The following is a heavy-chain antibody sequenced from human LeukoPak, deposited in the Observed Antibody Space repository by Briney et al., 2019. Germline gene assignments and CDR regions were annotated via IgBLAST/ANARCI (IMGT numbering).Heavy chain of an antibody. J-gene: IGHJ6*02. CDR2: ISGSGGST. CDR3: ATDDFHYYYGMDV. CDR1: GFTFSSYA. D-gene: IGHD2-21*02. V-gene: IGHV3-23*01. Sequence: GGSLRLSCAASGFTFSSYAMSWVRQAPGKGLEWVSAISGSGGSTYYADSVRGRFTISRDNSKNTLYLQMNSLRAEDTAVYYCATDDFHYYYGMDVWGQGTTVTVSS.